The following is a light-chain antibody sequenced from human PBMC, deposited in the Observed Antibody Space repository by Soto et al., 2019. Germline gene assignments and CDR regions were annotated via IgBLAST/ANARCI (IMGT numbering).Light chain of an antibody. CDR2: TGS. Sequence: DIQMTQSPSSVSASVGDRVSITCRASQGISSWLAWYQQKPGRAHKLQIYTGSSLQSGVPSRISGTGSGTDFTLTISSLQHEDVATYYCQQTNSFPLTFGGGTKVEIK. J-gene: IGKJ4*01. CDR1: QGISSW. V-gene: IGKV1-12*01. CDR3: QQTNSFPLT.